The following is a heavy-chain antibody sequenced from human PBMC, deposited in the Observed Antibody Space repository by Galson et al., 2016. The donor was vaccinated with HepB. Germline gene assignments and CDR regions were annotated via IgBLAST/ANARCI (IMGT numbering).Heavy chain of an antibody. CDR1: GVSMNNSY. J-gene: IGHJ4*02. CDR2: IYASGST. Sequence: SETLSLTCSVSGVSMNNSYWSWIRQAAGGGLEWIGRIYASGSTNYNPSLKSRLAMSIDTSKSQFSLKLTSVTAADTAVYYWARCFRNFHWSTTGHIDNWGQGSLVTVSS. V-gene: IGHV4-4*07. D-gene: IGHD3-9*01. CDR3: ARCFRNFHWSTTGHIDN.